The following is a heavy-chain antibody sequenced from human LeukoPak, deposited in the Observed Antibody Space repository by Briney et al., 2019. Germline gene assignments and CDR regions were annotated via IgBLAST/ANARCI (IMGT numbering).Heavy chain of an antibody. V-gene: IGHV2-5*02. D-gene: IGHD3-16*02. Sequence: SGPTLVKPTQTLTLTCTFSGFSLTTSGVGVGWIRQPPGKALEWLTLIYWDDDKRYSPSLKSRLTITKDTSKNQVVLTMTNMDPVDTATYYCAHSPLRLGELSLAFDYWGQGTLATVSS. CDR2: IYWDDDK. CDR1: GFSLTTSGVG. CDR3: AHSPLRLGELSLAFDY. J-gene: IGHJ4*02.